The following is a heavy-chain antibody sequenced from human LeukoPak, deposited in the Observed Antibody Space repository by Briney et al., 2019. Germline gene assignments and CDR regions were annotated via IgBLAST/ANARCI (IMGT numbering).Heavy chain of an antibody. Sequence: PGRSLRLSCAASGFTFSCYGMHWVRQAPGKGLEWVSLIWYDGSNKYYADSVKGRFTISRDNSKNTLNLQMNSLRAEDTALYYCARDRAMVVGSSWYYDYWGQGTLVTVSS. V-gene: IGHV3-33*01. J-gene: IGHJ4*02. CDR3: ARDRAMVVGSSWYYDY. D-gene: IGHD5-18*01. CDR2: IWYDGSNK. CDR1: GFTFSCYG.